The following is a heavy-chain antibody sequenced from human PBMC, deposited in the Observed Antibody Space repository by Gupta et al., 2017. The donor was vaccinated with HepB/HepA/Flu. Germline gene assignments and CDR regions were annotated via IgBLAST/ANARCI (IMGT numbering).Heavy chain of an antibody. D-gene: IGHD2-21*01. CDR1: GGSFSGYY. J-gene: IGHJ3*02. CDR2: INHSGST. Sequence: QVQLQQWGAGLLKPSETLSLTCAVYGGSFSGYYWSWIRQPPGKGLEWIGEINHSGSTNYNPSLKSRVTLSVDTSKNQFSLKLSSVTAADTAVYYCAIHGADEGWGSGAFDIWGQGTMVTVSS. V-gene: IGHV4-34*01. CDR3: AIHGADEGWGSGAFDI.